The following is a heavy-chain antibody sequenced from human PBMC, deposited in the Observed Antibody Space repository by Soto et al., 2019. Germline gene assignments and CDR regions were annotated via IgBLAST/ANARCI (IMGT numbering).Heavy chain of an antibody. V-gene: IGHV2-5*02. CDR3: AHRRSSSPYGDYVYY. CDR1: GFSLSTSGVG. Sequence: QITLKESGPTLVKPTQTLTLTCTLSGFSLSTSGVGVGWIRQPPGTALGWLAFIYWDDDNSYSPSLKSRLTLNKDTSKNQGVLTLTNMDPLDTATYYCAHRRSSSPYGDYVYYWGQGTLVTVSS. D-gene: IGHD4-17*01. J-gene: IGHJ4*02. CDR2: IYWDDDN.